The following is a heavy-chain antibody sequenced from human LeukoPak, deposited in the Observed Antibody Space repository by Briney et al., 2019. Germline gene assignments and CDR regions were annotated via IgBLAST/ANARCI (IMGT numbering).Heavy chain of an antibody. CDR1: GGTFSSYA. Sequence: SVKVSCKASGGTFSSYAISWVRQAPGQGLEWMGGIIPIFGTANYAQKFQGRVTITADESTSTAYMELSSLRSEDTAVYYCATVKLGYSYGYYAFDIWGQGTMVTVSS. J-gene: IGHJ3*02. V-gene: IGHV1-69*01. CDR3: ATVKLGYSYGYYAFDI. CDR2: IIPIFGTA. D-gene: IGHD5-18*01.